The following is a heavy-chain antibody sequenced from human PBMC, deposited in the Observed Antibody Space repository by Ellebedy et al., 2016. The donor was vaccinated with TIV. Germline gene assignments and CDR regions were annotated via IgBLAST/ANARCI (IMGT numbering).Heavy chain of an antibody. CDR1: GYTFTGYY. V-gene: IGHV1-69*13. Sequence: AASVKVSCKASGYTFTGYYMHWVRQAPGQGLEWMGGIIPIFGTANYAQKFQGRVTITADESTSTAYMELSSLRSEDTAVYYCAREIQLWSLTLWGQGTLVTVSS. CDR3: AREIQLWSLTL. D-gene: IGHD5-18*01. J-gene: IGHJ4*02. CDR2: IIPIFGTA.